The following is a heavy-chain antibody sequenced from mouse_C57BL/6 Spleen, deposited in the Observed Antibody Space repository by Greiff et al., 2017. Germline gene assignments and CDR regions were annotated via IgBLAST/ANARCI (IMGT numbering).Heavy chain of an antibody. CDR2: IHPSDSDT. J-gene: IGHJ4*01. CDR3: AILGGYDAMDY. Sequence: VQLQQSGAELVKPGASVKVSCKASGYTFTSYWMHWVKQRPGQGLEWIGRIHPSDSDTNYNQKFKGKATLTVDKSSSTAYMQLSRLTSEDSAVYYCAILGGYDAMDYWGQGTSVTVSS. CDR1: GYTFTSYW. V-gene: IGHV1-74*01.